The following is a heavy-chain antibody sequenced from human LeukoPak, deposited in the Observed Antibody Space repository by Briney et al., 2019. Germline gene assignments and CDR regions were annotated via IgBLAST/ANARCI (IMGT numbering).Heavy chain of an antibody. J-gene: IGHJ6*03. V-gene: IGHV4-38-2*01. Sequence: SETLSLTCAVSGYSISSGYYWGWIRQPPGKGLEWTGSIYHSGSTYYNPSLKSRVTISVDTSKNQFSLKLSSVAAADTAVYYCARHANHYYYYMDVWGKGTTVTVSS. CDR1: GYSISSGYY. D-gene: IGHD4/OR15-4a*01. CDR3: ARHANHYYYYMDV. CDR2: IYHSGST.